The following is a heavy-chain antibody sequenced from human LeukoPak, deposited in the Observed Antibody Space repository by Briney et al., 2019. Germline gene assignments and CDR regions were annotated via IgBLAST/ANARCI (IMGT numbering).Heavy chain of an antibody. CDR1: GFSLSTSGVG. V-gene: IGHV2-5*02. J-gene: IGHJ4*02. CDR3: AHIDGAHSSWSHMDYFDY. D-gene: IGHD6-13*01. Sequence: SGPTLVKPTQTLTLTCTFSGFSLSTSGVGVGWIRQPPGKALEWLALIYWDDDKRYSPSLKSRLTITKDTSKNQVVLTMTNMDPVDTATYYCAHIDGAHSSWSHMDYFDYWGQGTLVTVSS. CDR2: IYWDDDK.